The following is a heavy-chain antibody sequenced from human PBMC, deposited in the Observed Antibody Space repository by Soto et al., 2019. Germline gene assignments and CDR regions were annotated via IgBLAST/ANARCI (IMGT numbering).Heavy chain of an antibody. J-gene: IGHJ5*02. V-gene: IGHV4-34*01. Sequence: SETLSLTCAVYGGSFSGYYWSWIRQPPGEGLEWIGEINHSGSTNYNPSLKSRVTISVDTSKNQFSLKLSSVTAADTAVYYCARVRPRITIFGVVPTLFDPCGQGTLVTV. CDR1: GGSFSGYY. CDR3: ARVRPRITIFGVVPTLFDP. D-gene: IGHD3-3*01. CDR2: INHSGST.